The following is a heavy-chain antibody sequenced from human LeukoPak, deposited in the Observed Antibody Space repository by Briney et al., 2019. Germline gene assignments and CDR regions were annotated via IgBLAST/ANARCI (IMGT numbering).Heavy chain of an antibody. CDR2: ISGSGGST. V-gene: IGHV3-23*01. CDR3: AKVRGGWYYFDY. CDR1: GFTFSSYA. Sequence: GGSLRLSCAASGFTFSSYAMSWVRQAPGKGLEWVSAISGSGGSTYYANSVKGRFTISRDNSKNTLYLQMNSLRAEDTAVYYCAKVRGGWYYFDYWGQGTLVTVSS. J-gene: IGHJ4*02. D-gene: IGHD6-19*01.